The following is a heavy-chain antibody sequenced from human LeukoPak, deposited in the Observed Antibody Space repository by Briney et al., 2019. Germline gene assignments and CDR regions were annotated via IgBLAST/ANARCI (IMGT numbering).Heavy chain of an antibody. Sequence: ASVKVSCKASGYTFTSYYMHWVRQAPGQGLEWMGIINPSGGSTSYAQKFQGRVTMTRDTSTSTVCMELSSLRSEDTAVYYCARDSGGYYDSSGPGDYWGQGTLVTVSS. V-gene: IGHV1-46*01. D-gene: IGHD3-22*01. CDR3: ARDSGGYYDSSGPGDY. J-gene: IGHJ4*02. CDR2: INPSGGST. CDR1: GYTFTSYY.